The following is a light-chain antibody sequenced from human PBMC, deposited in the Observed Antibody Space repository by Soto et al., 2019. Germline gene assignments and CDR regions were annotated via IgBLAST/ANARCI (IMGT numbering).Light chain of an antibody. CDR2: GNS. Sequence: QSVLTQPPSVSGAPGQRVTISCTGSSSNIGAGYDVHWYQQLPGTAPKLLIYGNSNRPSGVPDRFSGSKSGTSASLAITGLQAEDEADYYCCSYASSNTLVVGGGTKLTVL. CDR1: SSNIGAGYD. J-gene: IGLJ2*01. V-gene: IGLV1-40*01. CDR3: CSYASSNTLV.